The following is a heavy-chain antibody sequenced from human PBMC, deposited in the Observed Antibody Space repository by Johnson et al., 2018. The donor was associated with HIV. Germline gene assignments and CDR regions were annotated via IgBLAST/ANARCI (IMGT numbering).Heavy chain of an antibody. CDR3: AREEGTDILTRGDAFDI. J-gene: IGHJ3*02. Sequence: QVQLVESGGDLVKPGGSLRLSCAASGFIFSDYYMTWIRQAPGKGLESISYISSSGRTIYYADSVQGRFTMARDNAKKSLYLQMNSLRAEDPAVYYCAREEGTDILTRGDAFDIWGQGTMVTVSS. CDR1: GFIFSDYY. V-gene: IGHV3-11*04. D-gene: IGHD3-9*01. CDR2: ISSSGRTI.